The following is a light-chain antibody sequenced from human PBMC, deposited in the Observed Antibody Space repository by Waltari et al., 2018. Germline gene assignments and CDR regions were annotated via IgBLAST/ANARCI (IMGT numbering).Light chain of an antibody. V-gene: IGLV1-51*01. Sequence: QSVLTQPPSVSAAPGQKVTISCSGSSSNIGRRYVSWYQQVPGTAPKLLIYDNNKRPSGVSDRFSGSKSGTSASLAITGLQTGDEADYYCGAWDSSLSALFGGGTRLTVL. J-gene: IGLJ2*01. CDR3: GAWDSSLSAL. CDR1: SSNIGRRY. CDR2: DNN.